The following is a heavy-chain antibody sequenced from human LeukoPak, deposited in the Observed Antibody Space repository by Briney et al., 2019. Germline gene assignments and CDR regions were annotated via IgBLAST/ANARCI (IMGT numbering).Heavy chain of an antibody. D-gene: IGHD3-10*01. CDR3: AKAIYYGSGSYLGYFDY. J-gene: IGHJ4*02. Sequence: SGGSLRLSCAASGFTFSSYAMSWVRQAPGKGLEWVSAISGSGGSTYYADSVKGRFTISRDNSKNTLYLQMYSLRAEDTAVYYCAKAIYYGSGSYLGYFDYWGQGTLVTVSS. CDR2: ISGSGGST. CDR1: GFTFSSYA. V-gene: IGHV3-23*01.